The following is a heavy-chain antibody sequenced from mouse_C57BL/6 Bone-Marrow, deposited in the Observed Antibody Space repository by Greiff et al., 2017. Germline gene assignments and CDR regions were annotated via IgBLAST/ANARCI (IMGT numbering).Heavy chain of an antibody. J-gene: IGHJ3*01. D-gene: IGHD1-1*01. Sequence: QVQLQQPGAELVKPGASVKLSCTASGYTFTSYWMHWVKQRPGQGLEWIGMIHPNSGSTNYNEKFKSKATLTVDKSSSTAYMQLSSLTSEDDAVDYCASSFYCYGSPFAYWGQGTLVTVSA. CDR1: GYTFTSYW. CDR3: ASSFYCYGSPFAY. CDR2: IHPNSGST. V-gene: IGHV1-64*01.